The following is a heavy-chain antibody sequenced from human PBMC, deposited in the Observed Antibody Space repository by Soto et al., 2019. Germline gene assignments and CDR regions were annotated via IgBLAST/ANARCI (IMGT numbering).Heavy chain of an antibody. CDR1: GYTFTSFD. D-gene: IGHD6-19*01. CDR2: MNPNSGNT. Sequence: QVQLVQSGAEVKKPGASVKVSCKASGYTFTSFDINWVRQATGQGLEWMGWMNPNSGNTGYAQKFQGRVTMTRNTSISTAYMELSGLSSEDTAVYYCARAYTWGVAVAGTWGQGTLVTVSS. J-gene: IGHJ4*02. V-gene: IGHV1-8*01. CDR3: ARAYTWGVAVAGT.